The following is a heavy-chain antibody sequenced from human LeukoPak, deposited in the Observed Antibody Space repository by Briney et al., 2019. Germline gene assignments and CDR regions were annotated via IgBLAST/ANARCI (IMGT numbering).Heavy chain of an antibody. CDR3: ARVLRYFDWLRTQTDY. CDR1: GFTFSSYS. Sequence: PGESLKISCAASGFTFSSYSMNWVRQAPGKGLEWVSSISSSSSYIYYADSVKGRFTISRDNAKNSLYLQMNSLRAEDTAVYYCARVLRYFDWLRTQTDYWGQGTLVTVSS. J-gene: IGHJ4*02. CDR2: ISSSSSYI. V-gene: IGHV3-21*01. D-gene: IGHD3-9*01.